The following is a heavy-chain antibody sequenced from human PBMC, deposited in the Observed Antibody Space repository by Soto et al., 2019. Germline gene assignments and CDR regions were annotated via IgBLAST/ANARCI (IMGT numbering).Heavy chain of an antibody. Sequence: SQTLSLTCAISGDSVSSNSATWNWIRQSPSRGLEWLGRTYYRSRWYNDYGISVKSRITFNQDTSKNQFSLQLNSVTPEDTAVYYCERAFCSGGSCWAWPNWFAPWAQGTLVPVSS. J-gene: IGHJ5*02. CDR3: ERAFCSGGSCWAWPNWFAP. CDR1: GDSVSSNSAT. V-gene: IGHV6-1*01. D-gene: IGHD2-15*01. CDR2: TYYRSRWYN.